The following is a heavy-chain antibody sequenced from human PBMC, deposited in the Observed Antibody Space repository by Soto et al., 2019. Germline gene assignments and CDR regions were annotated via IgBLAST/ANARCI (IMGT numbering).Heavy chain of an antibody. Sequence: WETLSLTCTVSGGFVSSGSFYWGWLRQPPGKGLEWIGYMYYSGSTNYNPSLKSRVTISLDTSKNQFSLKLSSVTAADTAVYFCARTRDFWSGNDAFDIWGQGTMVTVSS. J-gene: IGHJ3*02. CDR1: GGFVSSGSFY. D-gene: IGHD3-3*01. CDR2: MYYSGST. V-gene: IGHV4-61*01. CDR3: ARTRDFWSGNDAFDI.